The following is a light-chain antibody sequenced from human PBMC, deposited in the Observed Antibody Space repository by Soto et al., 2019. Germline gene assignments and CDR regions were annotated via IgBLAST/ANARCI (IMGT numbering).Light chain of an antibody. CDR3: QQYGSSPLT. CDR2: GPP. J-gene: IGKJ4*01. V-gene: IGKV3-20*01. Sequence: EIVLTQSPGTLSLSPGERATLSCRASQSVSSSYLAWYRQRPGQAPRLLIYGPPSRATGIPDRFSGSGSGTDFTLTISRLEPEDFAVYYCQQYGSSPLTFGGGTKVDIK. CDR1: QSVSSSY.